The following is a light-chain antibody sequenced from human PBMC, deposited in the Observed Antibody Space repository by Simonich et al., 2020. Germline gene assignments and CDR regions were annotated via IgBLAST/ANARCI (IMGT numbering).Light chain of an antibody. V-gene: IGKV1-NL1*01. CDR1: QGISNS. J-gene: IGKJ5*01. CDR2: AAS. CDR3: QQYYSTPIT. Sequence: EIQMTQSPSSLSASVGDRVTITCRASQGISNSLAWYQQKPGKAPKLLLYAASRLESGVPSRFSGSGSGTDYTLTISSLQPEDFATYYCQQYYSTPITFGQGTRLEIK.